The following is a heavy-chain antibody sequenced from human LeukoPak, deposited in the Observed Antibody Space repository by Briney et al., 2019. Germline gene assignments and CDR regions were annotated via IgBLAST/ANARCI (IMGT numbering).Heavy chain of an antibody. Sequence: PSETLSLTCAVSGYSISSGYYWGWIRQPPGKGLEWIGSIYHSGGTYYNPSLKSRVTISVDTSKNQFSLKLSSVTAADTAVYYCARDALVRGLYYFDYWGQGTLVTVSS. CDR3: ARDALVRGLYYFDY. CDR2: IYHSGGT. V-gene: IGHV4-38-2*02. CDR1: GYSISSGYY. D-gene: IGHD3-10*01. J-gene: IGHJ4*02.